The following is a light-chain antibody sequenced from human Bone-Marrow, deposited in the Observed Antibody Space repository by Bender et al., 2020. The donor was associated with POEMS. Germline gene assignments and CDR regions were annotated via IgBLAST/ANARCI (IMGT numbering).Light chain of an antibody. CDR3: QSYDNSLGGWV. CDR2: EGN. CDR1: NNDVGNFNF. Sequence: QSALTQPASVSGSPGQSITISCSGINNDVGNFNFVSWYQQHPGNVPKLIIFEGNKRPSGVSTRFSGSKSGTSASLAITGLQAEDEGDYYCQSYDNSLGGWVFGGGTKLTVL. J-gene: IGLJ3*02. V-gene: IGLV2-14*02.